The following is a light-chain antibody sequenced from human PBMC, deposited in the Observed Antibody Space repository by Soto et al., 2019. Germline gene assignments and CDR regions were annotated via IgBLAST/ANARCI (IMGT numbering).Light chain of an antibody. CDR3: QQYCTLPLT. CDR2: WAS. V-gene: IGKV4-1*01. J-gene: IGKJ4*01. Sequence: DIVMTQSPDSLAVSLGERATINCESSQSVLFTSNNKNYLAWYQQKPGQPPKLLLSWASARESGVPERFSGSGSGTLFTLSISSLQAEDVAVYYCQQYCTLPLTFGGGTKVEIK. CDR1: QSVLFTSNNKNY.